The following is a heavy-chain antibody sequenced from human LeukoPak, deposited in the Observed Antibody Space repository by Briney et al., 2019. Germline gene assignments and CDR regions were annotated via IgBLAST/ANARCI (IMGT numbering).Heavy chain of an antibody. J-gene: IGHJ4*02. CDR2: MSPNSGDT. Sequence: GASVKVSCKASGYTFTSYDFNWVRQATGQRPEWMGWMSPNSGDTGYAQKFQDRVTMTRNTSISTAYMELSSLRSDHTAVYYCARGPPNWGYDYWGPGTLVTVSS. CDR3: ARGPPNWGYDY. V-gene: IGHV1-8*01. D-gene: IGHD7-27*01. CDR1: GYTFTSYD.